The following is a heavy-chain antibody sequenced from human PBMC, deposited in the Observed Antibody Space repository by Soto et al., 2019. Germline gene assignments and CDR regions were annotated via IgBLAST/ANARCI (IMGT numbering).Heavy chain of an antibody. D-gene: IGHD3-16*02. CDR3: ARVGPVRVITFGGVIVPYFDY. CDR1: GFTVSSNY. Sequence: GGSLRLSCAASGFTVSSNYMSWVRQAPGKGLEWVSVIYSGGSTYYADSVKGRFTISRDNSKNTLYLQMNSLRAEDTAVYYCARVGPVRVITFGGVIVPYFDYWGQGTLVTVSS. J-gene: IGHJ4*02. CDR2: IYSGGST. V-gene: IGHV3-66*01.